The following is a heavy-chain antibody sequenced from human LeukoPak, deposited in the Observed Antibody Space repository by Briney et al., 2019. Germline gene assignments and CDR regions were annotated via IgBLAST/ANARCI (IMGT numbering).Heavy chain of an antibody. V-gene: IGHV3-74*01. CDR1: GFTFSTYF. CDR3: ARGVHYGSDY. CDR2: INGDGSTT. Sequence: PGGSLRLSCAASGFTFSTYFMHWVRQAPGKGLVWVSRINGDGSTTSLADSVKGGFTISRDNAKNTLYLQMDSLRAEDTAVYFCARGVHYGSDYWGQGTLVTVSS. D-gene: IGHD4-17*01. J-gene: IGHJ4*02.